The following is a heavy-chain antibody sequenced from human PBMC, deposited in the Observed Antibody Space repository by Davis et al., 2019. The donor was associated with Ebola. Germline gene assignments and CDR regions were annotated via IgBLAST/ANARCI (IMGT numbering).Heavy chain of an antibody. CDR2: SGTGGNT. V-gene: IGHV3-23*01. CDR1: GFTFSNAW. CDR3: AKGADLES. J-gene: IGHJ4*02. Sequence: GESLKISCAASGFTFSNAWMSWVRQAPGKGLEWVSSSGTGGNTYYADSIKGRFTISRDNSKSTLYLQMNSLRAEDTATYYCAKGADLESWGQGTLVTVSS.